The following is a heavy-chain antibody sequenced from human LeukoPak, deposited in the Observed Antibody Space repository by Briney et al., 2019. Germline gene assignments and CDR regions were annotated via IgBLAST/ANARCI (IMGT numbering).Heavy chain of an antibody. CDR1: GFTFSSYA. Sequence: LPGGSLRLSCAASGFTFSSYAMSWVRQAPGKGLEWVSTISGSGGSTHYADSVKGRFTISRDNSKNTLYLQMNSLRADDTAVYYCAKVSESNYDILTGYYTPYYFDYWGQGTLVTVSS. V-gene: IGHV3-23*01. CDR2: ISGSGGST. CDR3: AKVSESNYDILTGYYTPYYFDY. J-gene: IGHJ4*02. D-gene: IGHD3-9*01.